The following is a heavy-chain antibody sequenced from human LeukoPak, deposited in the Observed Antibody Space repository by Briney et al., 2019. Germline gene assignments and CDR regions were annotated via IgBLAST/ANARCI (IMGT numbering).Heavy chain of an antibody. CDR1: GFSFSEYE. Sequence: GGSLRLSCAASGFSFSEYEMNWVRQAPGQGLEWISYINAGGSTIHYAASVRGRFTISRDNAKNSLYLQMNNLRAEDTGIYYCARTTLRGAPRDWGQGSLVIISS. D-gene: IGHD1-14*01. J-gene: IGHJ4*02. V-gene: IGHV3-48*03. CDR3: ARTTLRGAPRD. CDR2: INAGGSTI.